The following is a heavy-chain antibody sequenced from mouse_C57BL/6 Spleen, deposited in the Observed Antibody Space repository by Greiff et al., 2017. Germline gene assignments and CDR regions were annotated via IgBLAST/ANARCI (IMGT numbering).Heavy chain of an antibody. Sequence: VQLQQPGAELVRPGSSVKLSCKASGYTFTSYWMHWVKQRPIQGLEWIGNIDPSDSETHYNQKFKDKATLTVDKSSSTAYMQLSSLTSEDSAVYYCARGDSLWAMDYWGQGTSVTVSS. V-gene: IGHV1-52*01. D-gene: IGHD6-1*01. CDR2: IDPSDSET. CDR1: GYTFTSYW. J-gene: IGHJ4*01. CDR3: ARGDSLWAMDY.